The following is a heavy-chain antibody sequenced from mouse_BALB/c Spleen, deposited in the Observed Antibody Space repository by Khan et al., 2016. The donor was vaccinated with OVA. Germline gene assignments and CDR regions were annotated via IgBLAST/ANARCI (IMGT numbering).Heavy chain of an antibody. CDR2: ISSGGSYT. D-gene: IGHD1-1*01. Sequence: EVELVESGGDLVKPGGSLKLSCTISGFTFSTYGMSWVRQTPDKRLEWVAAISSGGSYTYYQGSVKGRFTISRDHANNTLYLQMSSLKSEDTAIYYCTRLAYYYNSEGFAYWGQGTLVTVSA. CDR1: GFTFSTYG. CDR3: TRLAYYYNSEGFAY. V-gene: IGHV5-6*01. J-gene: IGHJ3*01.